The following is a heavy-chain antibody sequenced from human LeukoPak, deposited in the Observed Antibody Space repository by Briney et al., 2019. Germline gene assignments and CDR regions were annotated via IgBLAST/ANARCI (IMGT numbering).Heavy chain of an antibody. J-gene: IGHJ5*02. Sequence: SQTLSLTCAISGDSVSSNSVTWNWIRQSPSRGLEWLGRTYYRSTWYNDYAVSVRGRITVNPDTSKNQFSLHLNSVTPEDAAVYCCARRLTQYDCFDPWGQGILVTVSS. CDR2: TYYRSTWYN. V-gene: IGHV6-1*01. D-gene: IGHD2-2*01. CDR3: ARRLTQYDCFDP. CDR1: GDSVSSNSVT.